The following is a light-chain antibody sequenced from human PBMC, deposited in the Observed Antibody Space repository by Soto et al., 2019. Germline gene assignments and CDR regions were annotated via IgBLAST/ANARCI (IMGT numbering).Light chain of an antibody. Sequence: DIPMPQSPSTLSASVGARVTITCRASQTSSFWLAWYQQKPGKAPELLLYKASTVERGVPSWVIGSRSWTEFTLTFNSLALDEFATYYGQQYYSESNNFGQGTKLEIK. V-gene: IGKV1-5*03. CDR1: QTSSFW. CDR3: QQYYSESNN. J-gene: IGKJ2*01. CDR2: KAS.